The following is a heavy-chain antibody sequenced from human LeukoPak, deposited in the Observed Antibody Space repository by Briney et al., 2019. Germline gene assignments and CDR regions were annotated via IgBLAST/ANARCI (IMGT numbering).Heavy chain of an antibody. CDR2: IRSKAYGGTT. D-gene: IGHD4-23*01. V-gene: IGHV3-49*03. J-gene: IGHJ4*02. CDR1: GFTFGDYA. Sequence: PGGSLRLSCTASGFTFGDYAMSWFRQAPGKGLEWVGFIRSKAYGGTTEYAASVKGRFTISRDDSKSIAYLQMNSLKTEDTAVYYCTRAGYGGNEAVDYWGQGTLVTVSS. CDR3: TRAGYGGNEAVDY.